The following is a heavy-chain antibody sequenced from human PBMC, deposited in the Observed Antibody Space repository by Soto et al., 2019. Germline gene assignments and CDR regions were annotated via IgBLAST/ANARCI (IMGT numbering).Heavy chain of an antibody. CDR3: ASTVDTAMVTYYYYYYGMDV. D-gene: IGHD5-18*01. CDR2: IIPIFGTA. V-gene: IGHV1-69*13. Sequence: SVKVSCKASGGTFSSYAISWVRQAPGQGLEWMGGIIPIFGTANYAQKFQGRVTITADESTSTAYMELSSLRSEDTAVYYCASTVDTAMVTYYYYYYGMDVWGQGTTVTVSS. J-gene: IGHJ6*02. CDR1: GGTFSSYA.